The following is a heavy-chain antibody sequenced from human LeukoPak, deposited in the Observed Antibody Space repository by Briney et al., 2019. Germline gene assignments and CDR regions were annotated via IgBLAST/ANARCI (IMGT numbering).Heavy chain of an antibody. CDR2: IIHSGST. V-gene: IGHV4-34*01. J-gene: IGHJ3*02. CDR3: ARGDDPNAFDI. Sequence: PSETLSLTCGVYGGSFSGYYWSWIRQPPGKGLEWIGEIIHSGSTNCNPSLKSRVTISVDTSKNQFSLKLSSVTAADTAVYYCARGDDPNAFDIWGQGTMVTVSS. CDR1: GGSFSGYY.